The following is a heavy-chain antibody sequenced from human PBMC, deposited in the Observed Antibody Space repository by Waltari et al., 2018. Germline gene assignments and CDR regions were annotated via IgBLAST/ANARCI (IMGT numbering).Heavy chain of an antibody. CDR1: GYSFTSYW. D-gene: IGHD6-13*01. Sequence: EVQLVQSGAEVRKPGESLKSSCKASGYSFTSYWIAWVRQMTGKGLEWMGSIFPADSDTRYSPSFQGQVTISADKSITTAYLEWSNLKASDTAMYYCARPPVAAAGFGRWYFDYWGQGTLVTVSS. CDR3: ARPPVAAAGFGRWYFDY. V-gene: IGHV5-51*01. CDR2: IFPADSDT. J-gene: IGHJ4*02.